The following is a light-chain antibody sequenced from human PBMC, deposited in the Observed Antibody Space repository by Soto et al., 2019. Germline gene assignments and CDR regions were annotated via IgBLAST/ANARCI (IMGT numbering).Light chain of an antibody. CDR1: QSVSSSY. CDR3: QQHNSFSIT. CDR2: GAS. V-gene: IGKV3-20*01. J-gene: IGKJ5*01. Sequence: EILLTQSPGTLSLSPGERATLSCRASQSVSSSYLAWYQQKPGQAPRLLIYGASSRATGIPDRFRGSGSGTEFTLTINSLKADDFATYYCQQHNSFSITFGQGTRLEIK.